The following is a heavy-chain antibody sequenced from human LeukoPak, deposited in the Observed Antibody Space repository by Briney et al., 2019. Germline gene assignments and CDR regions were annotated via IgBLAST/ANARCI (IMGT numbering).Heavy chain of an antibody. CDR2: ISYSGST. Sequence: SETLSLTCTVSGGSINSYYWSWIRQPPGKGLEWIGYISYSGSTNYNPSLKSRVTISVDTSKNQFSLKLSSVTAADTAVYYCARLKIGGVAATYYFDYWGQGTLVTVFS. J-gene: IGHJ4*02. CDR3: ARLKIGGVAATYYFDY. D-gene: IGHD2-15*01. CDR1: GGSINSYY. V-gene: IGHV4-59*12.